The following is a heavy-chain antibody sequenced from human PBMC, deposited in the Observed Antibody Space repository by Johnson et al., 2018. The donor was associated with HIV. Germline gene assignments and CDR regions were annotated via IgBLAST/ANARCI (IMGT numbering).Heavy chain of an antibody. CDR2: ISSSGSTI. CDR1: GFTFSDYY. J-gene: IGHJ3*02. D-gene: IGHD3-22*01. Sequence: QVQLVESGGDVVQPGGSLRLSCAASGFTFSDYYMSWIRQAPGKGLEWVSYISSSGSTIYYADSVKGRFTISRDNAKNSLYLQMNSLRAEDTAVYYCARDTYYYDSSGYLDAFDIWGQGTMVTVSS. V-gene: IGHV3-11*04. CDR3: ARDTYYYDSSGYLDAFDI.